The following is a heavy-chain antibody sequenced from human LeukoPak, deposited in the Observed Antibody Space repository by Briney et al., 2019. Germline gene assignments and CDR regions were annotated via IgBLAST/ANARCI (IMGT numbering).Heavy chain of an antibody. Sequence: PGGSLRLSCAASGFTFSDYYMSWIRLAPGKGLEWVSYISSSGSTIYYADSVKGRFTISRDNAKNSLYLQMDSLRAEDTAVYYCARDGARNIVLMVYATNWFDPWGQGTLVTVSS. D-gene: IGHD2-8*01. CDR1: GFTFSDYY. V-gene: IGHV3-11*01. CDR2: ISSSGSTI. CDR3: ARDGARNIVLMVYATNWFDP. J-gene: IGHJ5*02.